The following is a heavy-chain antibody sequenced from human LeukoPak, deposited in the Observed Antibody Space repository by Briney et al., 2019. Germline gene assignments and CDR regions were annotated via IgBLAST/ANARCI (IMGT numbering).Heavy chain of an antibody. CDR2: IYPGDSET. CDR3: ARHHGSSPKAFDI. Sequence: GESLKISCKGSGYSFTSYWIGWVRQMPGKGLEWMGIIYPGDSETRYSPSFQGQVTISADKSITTAYLQWSSLKASDTAMYYCARHHGSSPKAFDIWGPGTMVTVSS. J-gene: IGHJ3*02. CDR1: GYSFTSYW. V-gene: IGHV5-51*01. D-gene: IGHD2-2*03.